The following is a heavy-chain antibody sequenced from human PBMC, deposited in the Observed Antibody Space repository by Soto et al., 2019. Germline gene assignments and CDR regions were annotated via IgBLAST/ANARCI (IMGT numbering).Heavy chain of an antibody. V-gene: IGHV3-23*01. Sequence: PGGSLRLSCAASGFSFSTYAMSWVRQAPGKGLEWVSGISGSGGTTYYADFVKGRFTISRDNSKNTLYLQVNSLRAEDTAVYYCAKDQAAAGTISRYFQHWGHGTLVTVSS. CDR2: ISGSGGTT. CDR1: GFSFSTYA. D-gene: IGHD6-13*01. J-gene: IGHJ1*01. CDR3: AKDQAAAGTISRYFQH.